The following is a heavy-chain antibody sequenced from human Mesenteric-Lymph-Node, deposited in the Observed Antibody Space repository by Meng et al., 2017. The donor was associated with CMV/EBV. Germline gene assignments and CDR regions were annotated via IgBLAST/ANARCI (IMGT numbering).Heavy chain of an antibody. CDR1: GGSMNALSYY. D-gene: IGHD2-2*02. V-gene: IGHV3-11*04. Sequence: GGSLRLSCTVSGGSMNALSYYWGWIRQPPGKGLEWVSYISSSGSTIYYADSVKGRFTISRDNAKNSLYLQMNSLRAEDTAVYYCARDHIVVVPAATPARGYYYGMDVWGQGTTVTVSS. CDR2: ISSSGSTI. CDR3: ARDHIVVVPAATPARGYYYGMDV. J-gene: IGHJ6*02.